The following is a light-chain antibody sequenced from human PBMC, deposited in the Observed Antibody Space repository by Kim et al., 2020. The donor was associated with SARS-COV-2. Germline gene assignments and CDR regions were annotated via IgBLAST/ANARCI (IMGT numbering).Light chain of an antibody. CDR1: QSVSSY. J-gene: IGKJ3*01. V-gene: IGKV3-11*01. CDR3: QQRSNWPVT. Sequence: LSPGESATLSGRASQSVSSYLACYQQKPGQAPRLLIYDASNRATGIPARFSGSGSGTDFTLTISSLEPEDFAVYYCQQRSNWPVTFGPGTKVDIK. CDR2: DAS.